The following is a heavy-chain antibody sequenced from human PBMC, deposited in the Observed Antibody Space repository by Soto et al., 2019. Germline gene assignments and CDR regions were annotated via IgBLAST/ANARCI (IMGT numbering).Heavy chain of an antibody. CDR2: LTWGGSA. CDR1: GFTFSDYG. Sequence: EVQLLESGGGLIQPGGSLRLSCAGSGFTFSDYGMNWVRQAPGKGLEWVSGLTWGGSAYYAESVRGRFTISRDNSKSILDVQMNSLRVEDTAVYYCSKERTSSTYDGIDVWGQGTPVTVSS. CDR3: SKERTSSTYDGIDV. V-gene: IGHV3-23*01. J-gene: IGHJ6*02. D-gene: IGHD6-6*01.